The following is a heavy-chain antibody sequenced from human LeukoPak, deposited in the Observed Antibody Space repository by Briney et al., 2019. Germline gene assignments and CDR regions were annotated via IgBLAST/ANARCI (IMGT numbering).Heavy chain of an antibody. D-gene: IGHD4-17*01. J-gene: IGHJ4*02. CDR1: GFTFGKYG. CDR2: IWHDDSKR. Sequence: GGSLRLSCAASGFTFGKYGMHWVRQAPGKGLEWLALIWHDDSKRKYADSVKGRFTISRDNSKDTLYLQMDSLRVEDSAVYYCAKGGGYDGDHVSDYWGQGTLVTVSS. V-gene: IGHV3-33*06. CDR3: AKGGGYDGDHVSDY.